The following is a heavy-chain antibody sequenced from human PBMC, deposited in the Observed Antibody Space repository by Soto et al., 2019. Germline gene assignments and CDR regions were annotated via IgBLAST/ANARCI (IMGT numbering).Heavy chain of an antibody. J-gene: IGHJ3*01. Sequence: SETLSLTCSVSGDSLTIGGHYWTWIRQHPGKGLEWIGYIYHSGSTYYSPSLKSRVTISVDTSENQFSLKLTSMTAADTAVYYCARGGGGFDLWGQGKMVTVSS. CDR1: GDSLTIGGHY. CDR2: IYHSGST. D-gene: IGHD2-15*01. V-gene: IGHV4-31*03. CDR3: ARGGGGFDL.